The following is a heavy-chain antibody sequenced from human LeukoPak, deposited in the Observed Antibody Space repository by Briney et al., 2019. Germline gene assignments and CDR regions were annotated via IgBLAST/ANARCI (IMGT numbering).Heavy chain of an antibody. Sequence: GGSLRLSCAASGFTFNTYGMNWVRQAPGKGLKWLSYIGPGPSHTYYADSVRGRFVISRDDAKSSLYLQMSSLRAEDTAVYYCARGYVTMAPDYGGLGTLVTVSS. CDR2: IGPGPSHT. D-gene: IGHD3-10*02. V-gene: IGHV3-21*01. CDR1: GFTFNTYG. J-gene: IGHJ4*02. CDR3: ARGYVTMAPDY.